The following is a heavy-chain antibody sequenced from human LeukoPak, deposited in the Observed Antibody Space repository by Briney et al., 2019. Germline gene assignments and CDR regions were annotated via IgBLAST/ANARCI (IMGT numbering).Heavy chain of an antibody. D-gene: IGHD3-22*01. CDR3: AILVDDNNYDLDF. CDR1: GFTFWSYV. Sequence: GGSLRLSCAASGFTFWSYVMRWVRYAPGKGLEWVSTISGSGGTTFYADSVKGRFTISRDNSKSTLYLQMNSLRAEDTAVYYCAILVDDNNYDLDFWGQGTLVTVSS. CDR2: ISGSGGTT. V-gene: IGHV3-23*01. J-gene: IGHJ4*02.